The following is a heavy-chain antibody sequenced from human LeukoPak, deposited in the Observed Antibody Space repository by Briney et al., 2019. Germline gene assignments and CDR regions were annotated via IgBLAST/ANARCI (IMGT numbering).Heavy chain of an antibody. CDR2: VSYDGTNK. J-gene: IGHJ4*02. D-gene: IGHD2-2*01. CDR1: GFTFSNYG. Sequence: PGGSLRLSCAASGFTFSNYGIHWVRQAPGKGLEWVAVVSYDGTNKYYADSVRGRFTISRDNAKNTLYLQMNSLRDEDTAVYYCARGIVVAPAATVDYWGQGTLVTVSS. V-gene: IGHV3-33*05. CDR3: ARGIVVAPAATVDY.